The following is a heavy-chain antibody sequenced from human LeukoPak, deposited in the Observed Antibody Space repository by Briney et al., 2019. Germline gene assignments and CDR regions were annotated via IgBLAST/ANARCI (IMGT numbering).Heavy chain of an antibody. J-gene: IGHJ4*02. CDR3: ARAYGSGSHGY. D-gene: IGHD3-10*01. CDR2: ISSSSSYI. CDR1: GFTLSSYS. Sequence: GGSLRLSCAASGFTLSSYSINWVRQAPGKGLEWVSSISSSSSYIYYADSVKGRFTISRDNAKNSLYLQMNSLRAEDTAVYYCARAYGSGSHGYWGQGTLVTVSS. V-gene: IGHV3-21*01.